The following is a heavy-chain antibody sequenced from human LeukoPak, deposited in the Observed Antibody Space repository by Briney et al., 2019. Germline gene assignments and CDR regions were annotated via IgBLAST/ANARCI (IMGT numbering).Heavy chain of an antibody. CDR3: ARFSGSFPFDY. CDR1: GYTFTDYY. V-gene: IGHV1-69*06. CDR2: IIPIFGTA. J-gene: IGHJ4*02. D-gene: IGHD1-26*01. Sequence: GASVKVSCKASGYTFTDYYIHWVRQAPGQGLEWMGGIIPIFGTANYAQKFQGRVTITADKSTSTAYMELSSLRSEDTAVYYCARFSGSFPFDYWGQGTLVTVSS.